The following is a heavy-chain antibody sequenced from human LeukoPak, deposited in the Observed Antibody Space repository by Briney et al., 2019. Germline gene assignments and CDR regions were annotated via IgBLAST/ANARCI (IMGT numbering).Heavy chain of an antibody. CDR1: GGSISSYY. CDR3: ARLDIVVVPAATKDYYYYYMDV. J-gene: IGHJ6*03. Sequence: KPSETLSLTCTASGGSISSYYWSWIRQPPGKGLEWIGYIYYSGSTNYNPSLKSRVTISVDTSKNQFSLKLSSVTAADTAVYYCARLDIVVVPAATKDYYYYYMDVWGKGTTVTVSS. CDR2: IYYSGST. D-gene: IGHD2-2*03. V-gene: IGHV4-59*01.